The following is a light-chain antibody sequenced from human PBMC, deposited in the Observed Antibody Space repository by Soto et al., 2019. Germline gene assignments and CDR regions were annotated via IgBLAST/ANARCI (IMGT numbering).Light chain of an antibody. J-gene: IGLJ2*01. CDR1: SIDVGTYNY. CDR3: FSYAGGYTHAV. V-gene: IGLV2-11*01. CDR2: DVS. Sequence: QSALTQPRSVSGPPGQSVSISCSGTSIDVGTYNYVSWYQQHPGKAPKLMIYDVSKRPSGVPDRFSGSKSGNTASLTISGLQAEDEADYYCFSYAGGYTHAVFGGGNKLTVL.